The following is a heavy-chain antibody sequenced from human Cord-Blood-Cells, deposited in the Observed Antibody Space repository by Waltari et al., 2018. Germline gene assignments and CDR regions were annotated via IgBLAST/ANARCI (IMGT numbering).Heavy chain of an antibody. CDR1: GYTFTSYG. CDR3: ARDPLGIDGWFDP. J-gene: IGHJ5*02. D-gene: IGHD7-27*01. Sequence: HVQLAQAGAEVKKPGASAKFSSKASGYTFTSYGISWVRQAPGQGLEWMGWISAYNGNTNYAQKLQGRVTMTTDTSTSTAYMELRSLRSDDTAVYYCARDPLGIDGWFDPWGQGTLVTVSS. V-gene: IGHV1-18*01. CDR2: ISAYNGNT.